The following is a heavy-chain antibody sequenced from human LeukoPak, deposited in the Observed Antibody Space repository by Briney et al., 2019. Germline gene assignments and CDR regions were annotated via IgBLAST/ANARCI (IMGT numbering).Heavy chain of an antibody. Sequence: GGSLRLSCAASGFTFSSYGMHWVRQAPGKGLEWVAVISYDGSNKYYADSVKGRFTISRDNSKNTLYLQMNSLRAEDTAVYYCASHSSTGYYFDYWGQGTVVTVSS. V-gene: IGHV3-30*03. CDR3: ASHSSTGYYFDY. CDR1: GFTFSSYG. D-gene: IGHD2-2*01. J-gene: IGHJ4*02. CDR2: ISYDGSNK.